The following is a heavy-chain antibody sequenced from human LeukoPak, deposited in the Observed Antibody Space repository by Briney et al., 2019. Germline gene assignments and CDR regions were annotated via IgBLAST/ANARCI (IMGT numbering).Heavy chain of an antibody. CDR3: ASDDRGLFDY. CDR2: IYSGSST. Sequence: QPGGSLRLSCAASGFIVSSKYMSWVRQAPGKGLEWGSVIYSGSSTFYADSVKGRFSLSRDNSRNTLYLQMSSLRVEDTAVYYCASDDRGLFDYWGQGTLVTVSS. J-gene: IGHJ4*02. V-gene: IGHV3-53*01. CDR1: GFIVSSKY. D-gene: IGHD3-22*01.